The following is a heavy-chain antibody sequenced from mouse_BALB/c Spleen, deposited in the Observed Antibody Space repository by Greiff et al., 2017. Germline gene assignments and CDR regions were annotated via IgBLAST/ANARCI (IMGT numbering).Heavy chain of an antibody. V-gene: IGHV5-9-4*01. CDR2: ISSGGSYT. J-gene: IGHJ2*01. CDR3: ARDQGDY. Sequence: EVKLVESGGGLVKPGGSLKLSCAASGFTFSSYAMSWVRQSPEKGLEWVAEISSGGSYTYYPDTVTGRFTISRDNAKSTLYLEMSSLRSEDTAMYYCARDQGDYWGQGTTRTVSS. CDR1: GFTFSSYA.